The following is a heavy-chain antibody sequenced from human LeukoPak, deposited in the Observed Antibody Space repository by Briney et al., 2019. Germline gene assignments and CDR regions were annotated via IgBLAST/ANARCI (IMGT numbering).Heavy chain of an antibody. V-gene: IGHV4-59*01. CDR3: ARWVVAATMTN. CDR2: IYYSGST. CDR1: GGSIGSYY. Sequence: SETLSLTCTVPGGSIGSYYWSWIRQPPGKGLEWIGYIYYSGSTNYNPSLKSRVTISVDTSKNQFSLKLSSVTAADTAVYYCARWVVAATMTNWGQGTLVTVSS. J-gene: IGHJ4*02. D-gene: IGHD2-15*01.